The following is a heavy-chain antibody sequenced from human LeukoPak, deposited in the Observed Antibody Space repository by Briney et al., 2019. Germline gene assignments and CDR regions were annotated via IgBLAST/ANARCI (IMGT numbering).Heavy chain of an antibody. Sequence: GGSLRLSCAASGFTFSSYAMSWVRQAPGKGLEWVSAFSGSGGSTYYADSVKGRFTISRDNSKNTLYLQMTSLRVEDTAVYYCAKDRENKRSYHDYWGQGTLVTVSS. CDR2: FSGSGGST. J-gene: IGHJ4*02. CDR1: GFTFSSYA. V-gene: IGHV3-23*01. D-gene: IGHD1-26*01. CDR3: AKDRENKRSYHDY.